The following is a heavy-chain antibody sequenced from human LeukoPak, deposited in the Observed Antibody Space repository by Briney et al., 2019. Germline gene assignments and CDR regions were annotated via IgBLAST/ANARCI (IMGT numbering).Heavy chain of an antibody. CDR2: IYHSGST. J-gene: IGHJ5*02. D-gene: IGHD6-13*01. V-gene: IGHV4-38-2*02. CDR1: GYSISSGYY. CDR3: AREDSSSWYHWFDP. Sequence: PSETLSLTCTVSGYSISSGYYWGWIRQPPGKGLEWIGSIYHSGSTYYNPSLKSRVTISVDTSKNQFSLKLSSVTAADTAVYYCAREDSSSWYHWFDPRGQGTLVTVSS.